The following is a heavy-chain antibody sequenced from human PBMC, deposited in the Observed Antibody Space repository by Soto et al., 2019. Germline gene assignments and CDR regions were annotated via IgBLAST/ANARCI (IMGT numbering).Heavy chain of an antibody. CDR3: ARGRFDFIWGTPAPYLDY. V-gene: IGHV4-59*01. CDR2: IYNSATT. CDR1: GDSISTYY. D-gene: IGHD3-16*01. J-gene: IGHJ4*02. Sequence: SETLSLTCTVSGDSISTYYWTWIRQPPGKGLEWIGYIYNSATTKYNPSLRSRVTISVDTSKNQFSLKLSSVTTADTAVYYCARGRFDFIWGTPAPYLDYWGQGALVTVSS.